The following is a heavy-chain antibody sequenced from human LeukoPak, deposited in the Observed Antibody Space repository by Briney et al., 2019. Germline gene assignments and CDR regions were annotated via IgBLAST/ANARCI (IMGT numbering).Heavy chain of an antibody. Sequence: SETLSLTCTVSGGSISNYYWNWIRQPPGKGLEWIGYIYYSGTTNYNPSLKSRVSMSVDTSKNQFSLKLRSVTAADTAVYYCARASPTVTYFYYLDVWGKGTTVSISS. J-gene: IGHJ6*03. CDR1: GGSISNYY. CDR3: ARASPTVTYFYYLDV. D-gene: IGHD3-10*01. V-gene: IGHV4-59*08. CDR2: IYYSGTT.